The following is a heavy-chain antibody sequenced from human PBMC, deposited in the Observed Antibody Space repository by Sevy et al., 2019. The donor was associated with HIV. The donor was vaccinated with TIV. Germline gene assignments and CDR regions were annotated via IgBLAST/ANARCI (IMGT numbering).Heavy chain of an antibody. V-gene: IGHV3-48*01. J-gene: IGHJ3*02. CDR3: ARNGMITFGGAARGAFDI. CDR2: ISSTSNTI. Sequence: GGSLRLSCAASGFTFSTYNMHWVRQAPGKGLEWVSYISSTSNTIYYADSVKGRFTISRDNADNSLYLQMKSLRAEDTALYYWARNGMITFGGAARGAFDIWGQGTMVTVSS. CDR1: GFTFSTYN. D-gene: IGHD3-16*01.